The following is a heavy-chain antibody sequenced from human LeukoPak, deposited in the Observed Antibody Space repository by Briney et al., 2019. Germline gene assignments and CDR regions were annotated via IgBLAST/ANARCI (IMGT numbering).Heavy chain of an antibody. CDR1: GGSISSSSYY. Sequence: SETPSLTCTVSGGSISSSSYYWGWIRQPPGKGLEWIGSIYYSGSTYYNPSLKSRVTISVDTSKNQFSLKLSSVTAADTAVYYCARLTIFGYFDYWGQGTLVTVSS. J-gene: IGHJ4*02. CDR3: ARLTIFGYFDY. V-gene: IGHV4-39*01. CDR2: IYYSGST. D-gene: IGHD3-10*02.